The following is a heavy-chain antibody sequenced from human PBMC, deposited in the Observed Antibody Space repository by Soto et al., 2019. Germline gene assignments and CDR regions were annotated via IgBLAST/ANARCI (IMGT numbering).Heavy chain of an antibody. CDR1: GLTFSGSG. J-gene: IGHJ6*02. Sequence: EVQLVESGGGLVQPGESLKLSCAASGLTFSGSGIHWVRQASGKGLEWVGHIRTKASNYATEYAASVRGRFTISRDDSKNTAYLQMASLTTEDTAVYYCMETLTPMDVWGQGTTVTVSS. D-gene: IGHD4-17*01. CDR3: METLTPMDV. CDR2: IRTKASNYAT. V-gene: IGHV3-73*01.